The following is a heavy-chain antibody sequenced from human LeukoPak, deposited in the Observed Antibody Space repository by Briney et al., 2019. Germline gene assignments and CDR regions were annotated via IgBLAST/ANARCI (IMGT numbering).Heavy chain of an antibody. Sequence: GRSLRLSCAASGFTFSSYGMHWVRQAPGKGPEWVAVISYDGSNKYYADSVKGRFTISRDNSKNTLYLQMNSLRAEDTAVYYCARDPEGDYGDYYGIDYWGQGTLVTVSS. CDR2: ISYDGSNK. CDR1: GFTFSSYG. J-gene: IGHJ4*02. V-gene: IGHV3-30*03. CDR3: ARDPEGDYGDYYGIDY. D-gene: IGHD4-17*01.